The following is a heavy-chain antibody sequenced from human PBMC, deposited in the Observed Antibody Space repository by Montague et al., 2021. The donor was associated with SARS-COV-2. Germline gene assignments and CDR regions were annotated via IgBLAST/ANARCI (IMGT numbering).Heavy chain of an antibody. V-gene: IGHV6-1*01. J-gene: IGHJ4*02. CDR1: GDSVWSNTAA. CDR3: VRDTGSAQAGFDA. Sequence: CAIFGDSVWSNTAAWNWVRQSPSGDLEWLGRTNYRSKWTSDYATSVEGRISIDPDTSKNQFFLHLRSVTPEDTGVYYCVRDTGSAQAGFDAWGQGTLVTVSS. CDR2: TNYRSKWTS. D-gene: IGHD4-17*01.